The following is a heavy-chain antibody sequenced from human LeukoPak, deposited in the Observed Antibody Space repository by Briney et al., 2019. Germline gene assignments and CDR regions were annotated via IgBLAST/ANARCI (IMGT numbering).Heavy chain of an antibody. J-gene: IGHJ3*02. CDR2: MNPNSGNT. D-gene: IGHD2-21*01. V-gene: IGHV1-8*01. Sequence: ASVKVPCKASGYTFTSYDINWVRQATGQGLEWMGWMNPNSGNTGFAQKFQGRVTMTTNTSISTAYMELSSLRSEDAAVYYCASPIVVVVATTGVDAFDIWGQGTMVTVSS. CDR1: GYTFTSYD. CDR3: ASPIVVVVATTGVDAFDI.